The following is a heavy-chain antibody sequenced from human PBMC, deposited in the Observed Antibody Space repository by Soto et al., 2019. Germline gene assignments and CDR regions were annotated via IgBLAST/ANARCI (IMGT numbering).Heavy chain of an antibody. Sequence: SETLSLTCTVSGGSISSYYWSWIRQPPGKGLEWIGYIYYSGSTNYNPSLKSRVTISVDTSKNQFSLKLSSVTAADTAVYYCARGGTHYGDYGDSWGQGTLVTVS. CDR3: ARGGTHYGDYGDS. D-gene: IGHD4-17*01. CDR1: GGSISSYY. CDR2: IYYSGST. V-gene: IGHV4-59*08. J-gene: IGHJ5*01.